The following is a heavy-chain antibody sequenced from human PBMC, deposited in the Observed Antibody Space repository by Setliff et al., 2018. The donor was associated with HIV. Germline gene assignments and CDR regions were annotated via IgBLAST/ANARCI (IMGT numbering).Heavy chain of an antibody. Sequence: SVKVSCKASGYSFARYGLSWVRQAPGQGLEWMGWIIPILNVAKYPQKFHGRVTITADKSTSTVYMELSSLRSEDTAMYYCARVLKGYSSSYEAFDIWGQGTKVTVSS. CDR3: ARVLKGYSSSYEAFDI. CDR1: GYSFARYG. V-gene: IGHV1-69*10. D-gene: IGHD6-13*01. CDR2: IIPILNVA. J-gene: IGHJ3*02.